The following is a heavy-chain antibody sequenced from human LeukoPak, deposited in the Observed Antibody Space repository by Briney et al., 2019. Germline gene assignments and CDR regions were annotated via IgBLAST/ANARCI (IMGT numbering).Heavy chain of an antibody. CDR1: GGSFSGYY. V-gene: IGHV4-34*01. Sequence: SETLSLTCAVHGGSFSGYYWSWIRQPPGKGLEWIGEINHSGSTNYKPSLKSRVAISVDTSKNQFSLKLISVTAADTAVYCCARWSLSLAGPDYWGQGTLVTVSS. CDR3: ARWSLSLAGPDY. D-gene: IGHD6-19*01. J-gene: IGHJ4*02. CDR2: INHSGST.